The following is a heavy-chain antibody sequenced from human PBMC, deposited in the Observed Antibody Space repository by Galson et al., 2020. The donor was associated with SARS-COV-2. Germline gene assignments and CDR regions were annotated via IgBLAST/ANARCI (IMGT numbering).Heavy chain of an antibody. Sequence: VKIGESLKISCAASGFTFSSYAMHWVRQAPGKGLEWVAVISYDGSNKYYADSVKGRFTISRDNSKNTLYLQMNSLRAEDTAVYYCARGRGGSYLYGMDVWGQGTTVTVSS. D-gene: IGHD1-26*01. V-gene: IGHV3-30*04. J-gene: IGHJ6*02. CDR2: ISYDGSNK. CDR3: ARGRGGSYLYGMDV. CDR1: GFTFSSYA.